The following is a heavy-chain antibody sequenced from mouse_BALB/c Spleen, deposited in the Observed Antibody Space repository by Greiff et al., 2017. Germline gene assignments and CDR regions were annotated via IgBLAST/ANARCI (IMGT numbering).Heavy chain of an antibody. CDR2: IYPYNGGT. J-gene: IGHJ4*01. Sequence: EVKLMESGPELVKPGASVKISCKASGYTFTDYNMHWVKQSHGKSLEWIGYIYPYNGGTGYNQKFKSKATLTVDNSSSTAYMELRSLTSEDSAVYYCARCTTALYYAMDYWGQGTSVTVSS. CDR1: GYTFTDYN. CDR3: ARCTTALYYAMDY. V-gene: IGHV1S29*02. D-gene: IGHD1-2*01.